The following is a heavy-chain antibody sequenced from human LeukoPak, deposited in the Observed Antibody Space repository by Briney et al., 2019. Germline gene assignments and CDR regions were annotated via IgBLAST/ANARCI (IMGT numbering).Heavy chain of an antibody. CDR3: ARHLALRDAFNI. Sequence: GESLRISCKGSGYRFSSYWIGWVRQLPGKGLEWMGIIYPGDSDTRYSPSFQGQVTISTDKSISTAYLQWSSLKASDTAMYYCARHLALRDAFNIWGQGTMVTVSS. CDR1: GYRFSSYW. CDR2: IYPGDSDT. J-gene: IGHJ3*02. V-gene: IGHV5-51*01.